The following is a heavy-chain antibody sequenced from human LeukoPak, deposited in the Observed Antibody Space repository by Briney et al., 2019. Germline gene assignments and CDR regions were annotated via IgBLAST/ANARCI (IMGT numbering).Heavy chain of an antibody. J-gene: IGHJ4*02. CDR1: GFTFSSYG. V-gene: IGHV3-48*04. D-gene: IGHD2-2*02. CDR2: ISSSGSTI. CDR3: AREYRSFDY. Sequence: PGGSLRLSCAASGFTFSSYGMHWVRQAPGKGLEWVSYISSSGSTIYYADSVKGRFTISRDNAKNSLYLQMNSLRAEDTAVYYCAREYRSFDYWGQGTLVTVSS.